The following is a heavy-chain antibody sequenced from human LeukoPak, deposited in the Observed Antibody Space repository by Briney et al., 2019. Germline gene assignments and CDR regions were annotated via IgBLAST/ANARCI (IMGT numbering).Heavy chain of an antibody. CDR2: IKSSKDGGTT. J-gene: IGHJ5*02. Sequence: GGSLRLSCAASGFTFSIAWMTWVRQAPGKGLEWVGRIKSSKDGGTTDYAAPVKGRFSISRDDSRNTLYLQMNNLKSEDTAVYYCTTLNLAAGAPWGQGTLVTVS. V-gene: IGHV3-15*01. CDR3: TTLNLAAGAP. CDR1: GFTFSIAW. D-gene: IGHD6-13*01.